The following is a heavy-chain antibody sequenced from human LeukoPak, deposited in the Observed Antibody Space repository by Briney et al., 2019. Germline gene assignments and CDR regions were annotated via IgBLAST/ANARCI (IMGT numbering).Heavy chain of an antibody. D-gene: IGHD3-10*01. CDR3: ATRDLSLQYYFDY. Sequence: ASVKVSCKVSGYTLTELSMHWVRQAPGKGLEWMGGFDPEDGETIYAQKFQGRVTMTEDTSTDTAYMELSSLRSEDTAVYYWATRDLSLQYYFDYWGQGTLVTVSS. J-gene: IGHJ4*02. V-gene: IGHV1-24*01. CDR1: GYTLTELS. CDR2: FDPEDGET.